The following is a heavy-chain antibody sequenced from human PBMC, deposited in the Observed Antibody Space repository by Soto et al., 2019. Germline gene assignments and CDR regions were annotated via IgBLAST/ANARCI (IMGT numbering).Heavy chain of an antibody. CDR2: MYSGGIT. CDR1: GGSINNYY. Sequence: ETLSLTCSIFGGSINNYYWSWIRLPPGKGFEWIAYMYSGGITDYNPSLKTRVSISLDTSNFQFSLKLRSVTAADSAVYFCARVFNDYGGSGAFDYWGQGALVTVSS. D-gene: IGHD4-17*01. J-gene: IGHJ4*02. CDR3: ARVFNDYGGSGAFDY. V-gene: IGHV4-59*01.